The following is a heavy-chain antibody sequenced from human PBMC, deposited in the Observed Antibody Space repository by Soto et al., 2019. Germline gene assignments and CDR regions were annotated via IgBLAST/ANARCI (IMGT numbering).Heavy chain of an antibody. CDR1: GFTFDDYA. CDR3: AAPEGHFDY. J-gene: IGHJ4*02. V-gene: IGHV3-9*01. Sequence: EVQLVESGGGLVQPGRSLRLSCAASGFTFDDYAMHWVRQAPGKGLEWVSGISWNSGSIGYADSVKGRFTISRDNAKNSLYLQMNSLRAEDTALYYCAAPEGHFDYWGQGTLVTVSS. CDR2: ISWNSGSI.